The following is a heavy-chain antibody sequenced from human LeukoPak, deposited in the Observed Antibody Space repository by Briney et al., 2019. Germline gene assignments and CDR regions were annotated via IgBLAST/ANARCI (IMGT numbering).Heavy chain of an antibody. D-gene: IGHD6-13*01. J-gene: IGHJ5*02. Sequence: SETLSLTCTVSGGSVSNYYWGWIRLPPGKGLEWIGSIYYSGSTYYNPSLKSRVTISVDTSKNQFSLKLSSVTAADTAVYYCAREVRVYSPNWFDPWGQGTLVTVSS. CDR3: AREVRVYSPNWFDP. V-gene: IGHV4-39*02. CDR2: IYYSGST. CDR1: GGSVSNYY.